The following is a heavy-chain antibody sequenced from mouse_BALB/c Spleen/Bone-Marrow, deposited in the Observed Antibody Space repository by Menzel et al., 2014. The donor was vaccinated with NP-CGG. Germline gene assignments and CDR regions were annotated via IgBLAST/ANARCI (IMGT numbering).Heavy chain of an antibody. CDR3: ARFYDGYYLPLDY. J-gene: IGHJ2*01. D-gene: IGHD2-3*01. V-gene: IGHV1-7*01. CDR2: INPSTGYT. CDR1: GYTFTDYW. Sequence: QVQLQQSGAELAKPGASVKMSCKASGYTFTDYWMHWVKQRPGQGLEWLGYINPSTGYTEYNQKFKDKATLTADKSSSTAYMQLNSRTSEDSAVYYRARFYDGYYLPLDYWGQGTTLTVSS.